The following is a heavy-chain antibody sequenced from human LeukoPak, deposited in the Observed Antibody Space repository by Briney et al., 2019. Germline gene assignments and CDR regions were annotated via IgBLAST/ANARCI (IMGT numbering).Heavy chain of an antibody. V-gene: IGHV4-34*01. Sequence: SETLSLTCAVSHGSFSDYYWSWIRQPPGKGLEWIGGIDHSGSPNYKPSLKSRVTISVDTSKNQFSLKLSSVTAADTAVYYCARGEWLVGFDYWGQETLVTVSS. D-gene: IGHD6-19*01. J-gene: IGHJ4*02. CDR3: ARGEWLVGFDY. CDR2: IDHSGSP. CDR1: HGSFSDYY.